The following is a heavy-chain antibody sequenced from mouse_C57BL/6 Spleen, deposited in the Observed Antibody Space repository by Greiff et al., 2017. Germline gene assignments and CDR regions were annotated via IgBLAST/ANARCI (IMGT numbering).Heavy chain of an antibody. Sequence: QVQLQQPGAELVMPGASVKLSCKASGYTFTSYWMHWVKQRPGQGLEWIGEIDPSDSYTNYNQKFKGKSTLTVDKSSSTAYMQLSSLTSEDSAVYYCASRIYYYGSSLYYFDCWGQGTTLTVSS. V-gene: IGHV1-69*01. CDR1: GYTFTSYW. D-gene: IGHD1-1*01. CDR2: IDPSDSYT. J-gene: IGHJ2*01. CDR3: ASRIYYYGSSLYYFDC.